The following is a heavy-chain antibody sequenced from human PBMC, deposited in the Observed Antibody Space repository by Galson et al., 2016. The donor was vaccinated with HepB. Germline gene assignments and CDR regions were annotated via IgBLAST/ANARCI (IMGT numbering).Heavy chain of an antibody. J-gene: IGHJ4*02. D-gene: IGHD6-19*01. V-gene: IGHV3-53*01. CDR2: VYDSDYP. CDR3: AGGLYSSGWPKGDF. Sequence: SLRLSCAASGFTVSRNYMGWVRQAPGKGLEWVSFVYDSDYPYYADSVRGRFTISEDHSKNTVYLQMKSLRVEDTAVYYCAGGLYSSGWPKGDFWGQGSLVTVSS. CDR1: GFTVSRNY.